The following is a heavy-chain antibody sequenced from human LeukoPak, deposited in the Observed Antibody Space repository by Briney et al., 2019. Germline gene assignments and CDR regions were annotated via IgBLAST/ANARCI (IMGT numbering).Heavy chain of an antibody. Sequence: PGRSLRLSCAASGFTFSSYAMHWVRQAPGKGLEWVAVISYDGSNKYYADSVKGRFTISRDNSKNTLHLQMNSLRAEDTAVYFCARDKGGMVPFDYWGQGTLVTVSS. CDR3: ARDKGGMVPFDY. V-gene: IGHV3-30*04. D-gene: IGHD3-10*01. CDR2: ISYDGSNK. J-gene: IGHJ4*02. CDR1: GFTFSSYA.